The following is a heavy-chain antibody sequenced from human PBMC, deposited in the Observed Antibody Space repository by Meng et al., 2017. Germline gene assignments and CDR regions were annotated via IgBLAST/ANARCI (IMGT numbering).Heavy chain of an antibody. Sequence: GQRVGPGGGLVQPGGSLGLSCAASGFTFSDHYMDWVRQAPGKGLEWVGRTRNKANSYTTEYAASVKGRFTISRDDSKNSLYLQMNSLKTEDTAVYYCARADTKGDWFDPWGQGTLVTVSS. V-gene: IGHV3-72*01. CDR3: ARADTKGDWFDP. D-gene: IGHD2-8*01. J-gene: IGHJ5*02. CDR1: GFTFSDHY. CDR2: TRNKANSYTT.